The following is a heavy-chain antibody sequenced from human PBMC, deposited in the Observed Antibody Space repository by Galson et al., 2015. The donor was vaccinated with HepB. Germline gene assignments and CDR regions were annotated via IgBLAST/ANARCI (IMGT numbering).Heavy chain of an antibody. CDR1: GFTVRSNY. J-gene: IGHJ4*02. Sequence: SLRLSCAAPGFTVRSNYMSWVRQAPGKGLEWVSVIYSGSRTYYADSVKGRFTISRDNSKNTLFLQMNSLRTEDTAVYYCARDRGLYGSGSYAVDYWGQGTLVTVSS. CDR3: ARDRGLYGSGSYAVDY. CDR2: IYSGSRT. D-gene: IGHD3-10*01. V-gene: IGHV3-66*02.